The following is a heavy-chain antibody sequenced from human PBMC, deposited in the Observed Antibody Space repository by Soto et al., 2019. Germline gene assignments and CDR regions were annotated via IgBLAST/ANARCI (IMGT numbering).Heavy chain of an antibody. J-gene: IGHJ4*02. Sequence: ASVKVSCKASGYTFTSYYMHWVGQAPGQGLEWMGIINPSGGSTSYAQKFQGRVTMTRDTTTSTVYMEMSSLRSEDTAVYYCARTLCSGGSFYGYYFDYWGQGTLVTV. D-gene: IGHD2-15*01. V-gene: IGHV1-46*01. CDR3: ARTLCSGGSFYGYYFDY. CDR2: INPSGGST. CDR1: GYTFTSYY.